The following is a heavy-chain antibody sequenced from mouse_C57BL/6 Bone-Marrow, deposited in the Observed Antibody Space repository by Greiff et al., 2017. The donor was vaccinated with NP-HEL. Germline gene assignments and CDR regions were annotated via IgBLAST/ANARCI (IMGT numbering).Heavy chain of an antibody. V-gene: IGHV5-17*01. Sequence: EVQRVESGGGLVKPGGSLKLSCAASGFTFSDYGMHWVRQAPEKGLEWVAYISSGSSTIYYADTVKGRFTISRDNAKNTLFLQMTSLRSEDTAMYYCARSLYYGSSYGWYFDVWGTGTTVTVSS. CDR3: ARSLYYGSSYGWYFDV. CDR1: GFTFSDYG. D-gene: IGHD1-1*01. J-gene: IGHJ1*03. CDR2: ISSGSSTI.